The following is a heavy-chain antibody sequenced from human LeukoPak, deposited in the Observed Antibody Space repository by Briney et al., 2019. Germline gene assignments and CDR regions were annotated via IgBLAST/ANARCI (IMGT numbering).Heavy chain of an antibody. D-gene: IGHD3-22*01. CDR3: AREGMYYDSSGGFDY. Sequence: PSETLSLTCTVSGGSISSYYWSWIRQPPGKGLEWIGYIYYSGSTNYNPSLKSRVTISVDTSKNQFSLKLSSVTAADTAVYYCAREGMYYDSSGGFDYWGQGTLVTVSS. J-gene: IGHJ4*02. CDR1: GGSISSYY. V-gene: IGHV4-59*01. CDR2: IYYSGST.